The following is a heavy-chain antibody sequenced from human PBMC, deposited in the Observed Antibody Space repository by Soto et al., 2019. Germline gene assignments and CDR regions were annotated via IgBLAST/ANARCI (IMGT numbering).Heavy chain of an antibody. Sequence: ASVKVSYNESGGTLSKLSIHWVRQAPGKGLEWMGGFDPDDGGTIYAQKFQGRVTITEHTSTDTAYMELSSLRSEGTAGYYCATYHSYFYRFDDWGHRTSVTVSS. CDR1: GGTLSKLS. V-gene: IGHV1-24*01. D-gene: IGHD3-22*01. J-gene: IGHJ4*01. CDR2: FDPDDGGT. CDR3: ATYHSYFYRFDD.